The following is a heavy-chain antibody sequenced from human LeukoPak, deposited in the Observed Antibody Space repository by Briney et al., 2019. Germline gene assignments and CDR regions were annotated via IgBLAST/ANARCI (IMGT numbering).Heavy chain of an antibody. V-gene: IGHV3-23*01. J-gene: IGHJ6*02. CDR2: ISGSGGST. CDR3: PEGGPRDYYGTDV. Sequence: GGSLRLSCAASGFTFRSYAMSWVRQAPGKGLEWVSAISGSGGSTYYADSVKGRFTISRDNSKSTLYLQMNSLRAEDTAVYYCPEGGPRDYYGTDVWGQGTTVTVSS. CDR1: GFTFRSYA.